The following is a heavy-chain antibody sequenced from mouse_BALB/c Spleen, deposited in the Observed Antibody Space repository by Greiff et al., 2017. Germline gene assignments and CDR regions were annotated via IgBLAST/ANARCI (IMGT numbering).Heavy chain of an antibody. CDR2: INPGSGGT. Sequence: QVQLQQSGAELVRPGTSVKVSCKASGYAFTNYLIEWVKQRPGQGLEWIGVINPGSGGTNYNEKFKGKATLTADKSSSTAYMQLSSLTSDDSAVYFCARNYGSSHWYFDVWGAGTTVTVSS. J-gene: IGHJ1*01. CDR1: GYAFTNYL. V-gene: IGHV1-54*01. CDR3: ARNYGSSHWYFDV. D-gene: IGHD1-1*01.